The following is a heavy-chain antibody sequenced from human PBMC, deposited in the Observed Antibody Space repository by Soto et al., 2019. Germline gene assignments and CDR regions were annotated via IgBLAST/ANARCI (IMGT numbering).Heavy chain of an antibody. D-gene: IGHD2-15*01. CDR3: ARWGCSGSNCNLNQRSFDL. CDR2: IWYDGSNK. V-gene: IGHV3-33*01. CDR1: GFIFNEYG. J-gene: IGHJ5*01. Sequence: QVQLVESGGGVVQPGRSLRLSCAASGFIFNEYGMHWVRQAPGKGLEWVAVIWYDGSNKYYADSVRGRFTFSRDNSRNTISVQMNSLRVEDTAIYYCARWGCSGSNCNLNQRSFDLWGQGTLVTVSS.